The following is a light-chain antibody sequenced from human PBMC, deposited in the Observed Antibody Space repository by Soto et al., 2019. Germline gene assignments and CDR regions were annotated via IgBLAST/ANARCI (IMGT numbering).Light chain of an antibody. CDR3: CSDAGAASSLL. CDR2: DVT. V-gene: IGLV2-11*01. Sequence: QSALTQPRSVSGSPGQSVTISCTGSSRDIGSYNFVSWFQQDPGTAPKLIIYDVTKRPSGVPDRFSASKSGNTASLTISGLQAEDEADYYCCSDAGAASSLLFGGGTKLTVL. J-gene: IGLJ3*02. CDR1: SRDIGSYNF.